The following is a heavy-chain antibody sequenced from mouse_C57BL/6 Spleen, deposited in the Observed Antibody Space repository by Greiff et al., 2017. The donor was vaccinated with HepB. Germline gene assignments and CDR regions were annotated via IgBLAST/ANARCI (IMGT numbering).Heavy chain of an antibody. D-gene: IGHD2-4*01. CDR3: AGGDYGGAMDY. J-gene: IGHJ4*01. CDR1: GYAFSSSW. Sequence: QVQLQQSGPELVKPGASVKISCKASGYAFSSSWMNWVKQRPGKGLEWIGRIYPGDGDTNYNGKFKGKATLTADKSSSTAYMQLSSLTSEDSAVYCCAGGDYGGAMDYWGQGTSVTVSS. V-gene: IGHV1-82*01. CDR2: IYPGDGDT.